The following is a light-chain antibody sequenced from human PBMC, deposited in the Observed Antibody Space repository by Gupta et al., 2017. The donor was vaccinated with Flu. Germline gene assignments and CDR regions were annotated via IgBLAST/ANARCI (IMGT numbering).Light chain of an antibody. CDR2: WAS. J-gene: IGKJ4*01. V-gene: IGKV4-1*01. CDR1: QSVLYSSNNKNY. Sequence: DIVMTHSPDSLAVSLGERATINCKSSQSVLYSSNNKNYLAWYQQKPGQPPKLLIYWASTREYGVPDRFSGSGSGTDFTLTSSSLQAEDVAVYYWQQDYSTHAFGGGTKVEIK. CDR3: QQDYSTHA.